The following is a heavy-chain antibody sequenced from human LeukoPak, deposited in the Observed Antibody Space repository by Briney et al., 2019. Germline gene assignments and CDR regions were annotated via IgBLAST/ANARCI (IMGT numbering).Heavy chain of an antibody. J-gene: IGHJ3*02. Sequence: GGSLRLSCAASGFTFSSYAMHWVRQAPGKGLEWVAVISYDGSNKYYADSVKGRFTIPRDNSKNTLYLQMNSLRAEDTAVYYCARDWGQQLVFFALDIWGQGTMVTVSS. CDR3: ARDWGQQLVFFALDI. CDR2: ISYDGSNK. CDR1: GFTFSSYA. V-gene: IGHV3-30*04. D-gene: IGHD6-13*01.